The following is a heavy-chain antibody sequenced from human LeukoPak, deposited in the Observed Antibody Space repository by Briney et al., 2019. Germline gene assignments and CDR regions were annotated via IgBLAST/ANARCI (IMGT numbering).Heavy chain of an antibody. D-gene: IGHD2-2*01. CDR2: IYHSGST. J-gene: IGHJ4*02. CDR3: ARLVVPPMYYFDY. CDR1: GGSISSGGYY. Sequence: PSETLSLTCIVSGGSISSGGYYWSWIRQPPGKGLEWIGYIYHSGSTYYNPSLKSRVTISVDRSKNQFSLKLSSVTAADTAVYYCARLVVPPMYYFDYWGQGTLVTVSS. V-gene: IGHV4-30-2*01.